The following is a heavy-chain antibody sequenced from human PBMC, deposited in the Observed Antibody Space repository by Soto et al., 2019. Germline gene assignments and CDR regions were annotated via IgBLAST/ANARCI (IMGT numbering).Heavy chain of an antibody. CDR2: IYTSGST. D-gene: IGHD6-19*01. V-gene: IGHV4-4*07. J-gene: IGHJ6*02. CDR1: GGSISSYY. Sequence: SETLSLTCTVSGGSISSYYWSWIRQPAGKGLEWIGRIYTSGSTNYNPSLKSRVTMSVDTSKNQFSLKLSSVTAADTAVYYCAREQYSSGWPGFYYYYYGMDVWGQGTTVTV. CDR3: AREQYSSGWPGFYYYYYGMDV.